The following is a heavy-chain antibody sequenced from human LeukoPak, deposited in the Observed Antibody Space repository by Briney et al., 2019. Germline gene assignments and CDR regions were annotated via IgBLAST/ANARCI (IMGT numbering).Heavy chain of an antibody. J-gene: IGHJ4*02. CDR2: INSVGTST. D-gene: IGHD6-19*01. Sequence: GGSLKLSCAPSGFTFSSNWRNWFGQPPGKGLLWSSRINSVGTSTTYADSVKGRFTISRDNAKNTLYLQMNSLRAEDTAVYYCARDYEQWRYFDNWGQGTLVTVSS. CDR1: GFTFSSNW. CDR3: ARDYEQWRYFDN. V-gene: IGHV3-74*01.